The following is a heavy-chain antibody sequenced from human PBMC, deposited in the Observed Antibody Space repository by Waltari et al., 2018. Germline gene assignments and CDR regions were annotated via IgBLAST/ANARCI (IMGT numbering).Heavy chain of an antibody. V-gene: IGHV3-7*01. CDR3: VRGATIAFDN. Sequence: EVNLVESGGGLVKPGGSLRLSCAASGFNFNIYWMSWVRQAPGKGLEWVANIYLDGSEKHYVDSVKGRFTISRDNAKNSLYLQMNSLRAEDTAVYYCVRGATIAFDNWGQGTLVTVSS. J-gene: IGHJ4*02. D-gene: IGHD5-12*01. CDR2: IYLDGSEK. CDR1: GFNFNIYW.